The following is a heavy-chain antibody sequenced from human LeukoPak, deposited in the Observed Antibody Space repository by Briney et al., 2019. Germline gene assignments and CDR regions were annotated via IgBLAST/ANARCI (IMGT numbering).Heavy chain of an antibody. D-gene: IGHD4-11*01. V-gene: IGHV3-7*03. CDR2: IKQDGSEK. CDR1: GFTFSSCW. J-gene: IGHJ5*02. Sequence: GGSLRLSCAASGFTFSSCWMSWVRQAPGKGLEWVANIKQDGSEKYYVDSVKGRFTISRDNAKNSLYLQMNSLRAEDTAVYYCARGTWGLGTVTTWLWFDPWGQGTLVTVSS. CDR3: ARGTWGLGTVTTWLWFDP.